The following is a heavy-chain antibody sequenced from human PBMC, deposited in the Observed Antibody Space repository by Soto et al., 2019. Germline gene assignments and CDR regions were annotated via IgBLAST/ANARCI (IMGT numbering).Heavy chain of an antibody. V-gene: IGHV1-69*13. J-gene: IGHJ6*02. CDR1: GGTFSSYA. CDR2: IIPIFGTA. Sequence: SVKVSCKASGGTFSSYAISWVRQAPGQGLEWMGGIIPIFGTANYAQKFQGRVTITADESTSTAYMELSSLRSEDTAVYYCARAPDVLLWFGELLPHYYYYYGMDVWGQGTTVTVSS. D-gene: IGHD3-10*01. CDR3: ARAPDVLLWFGELLPHYYYYYGMDV.